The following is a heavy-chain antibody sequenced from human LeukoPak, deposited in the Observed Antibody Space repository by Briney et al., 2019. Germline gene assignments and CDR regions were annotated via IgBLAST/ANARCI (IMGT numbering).Heavy chain of an antibody. CDR2: ISYDGSNK. V-gene: IGHV3-30-3*01. CDR1: GFTFSSYA. Sequence: GRSLRLSCAASGFTFSSYAMHWVRQAPGKGLEWVAVISYDGSNKYYADSVKGRFTISRDNSKNTLYLQMNSLRAEDTAVYYCARDSGAEQGPIDCWGQGTLVTVSS. CDR3: ARDSGAEQGPIDC. D-gene: IGHD3-10*01. J-gene: IGHJ4*02.